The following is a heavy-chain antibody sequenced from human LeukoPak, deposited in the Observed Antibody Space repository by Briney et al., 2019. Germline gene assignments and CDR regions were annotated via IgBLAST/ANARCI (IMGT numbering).Heavy chain of an antibody. Sequence: VGSLRLSCAASGFTFSRYSMNWVRQAPGKGLEWVSSISSSSSYIYYADSVKGRFTISRDNSKNTLYLQMKSLRAEDTAVYYCAREQLYPDYWGQGTLVTVSS. CDR2: ISSSSSYI. CDR3: AREQLYPDY. J-gene: IGHJ4*02. CDR1: GFTFSRYS. D-gene: IGHD6-13*01. V-gene: IGHV3-21*01.